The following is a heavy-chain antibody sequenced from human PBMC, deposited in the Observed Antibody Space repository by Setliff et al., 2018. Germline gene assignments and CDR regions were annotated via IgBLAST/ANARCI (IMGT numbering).Heavy chain of an antibody. CDR3: ARTARPNRYYNYMDV. CDR2: IIPRFSTA. Sequence: SVKVSCKASGGTFTTYAITWVRQAPGQGLEWMGGIIPRFSTANIAQNFQGRVTISADESTSTVYMELSSLRSEDTAVYYCARTARPNRYYNYMDVWGKGTKVT. D-gene: IGHD3-9*01. CDR1: GGTFTTYA. J-gene: IGHJ6*03. V-gene: IGHV1-69*13.